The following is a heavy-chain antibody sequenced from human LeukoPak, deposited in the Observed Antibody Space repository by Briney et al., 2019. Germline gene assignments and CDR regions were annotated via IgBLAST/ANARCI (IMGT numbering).Heavy chain of an antibody. CDR2: IHPSGSA. V-gene: IGHV4-4*07. CDR3: ARGIDAYKVAY. Sequence: SETLSLTCSVSDGSINGYYWNWIRQPPGGGLEWIGCIHPSGSAHYNPSLKNRATISLDTSGNRFFLSINSVAAADTALYYCARGIDAYKVAYWGQGTLVTASS. J-gene: IGHJ4*02. D-gene: IGHD5-24*01. CDR1: DGSINGYY.